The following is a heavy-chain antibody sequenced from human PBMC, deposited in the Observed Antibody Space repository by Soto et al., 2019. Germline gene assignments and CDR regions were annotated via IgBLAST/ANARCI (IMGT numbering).Heavy chain of an antibody. CDR1: GFTFSSYA. V-gene: IGHV3-23*01. D-gene: IGHD6-19*01. Sequence: GGSLRLSCAASGFTFSSYAMSWVRQAPGKGLEWVSAISGSGGSTYYADSVKGRFTISRDNSKNTLYLQMNSLRAEDTAVYYCAKVGRAVDSSGWYGWQGVFDYWGQGTLVTVSS. J-gene: IGHJ4*02. CDR3: AKVGRAVDSSGWYGWQGVFDY. CDR2: ISGSGGST.